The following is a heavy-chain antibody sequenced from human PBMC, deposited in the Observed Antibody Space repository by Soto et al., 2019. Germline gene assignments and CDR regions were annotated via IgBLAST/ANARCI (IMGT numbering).Heavy chain of an antibody. CDR2: INAGNGNT. J-gene: IGHJ6*02. V-gene: IGHV1-3*01. Sequence: ASVKVSCKASGYTFTSYGISWVRQAPGQRLEWMGWINAGNGNTKSSQKFQGRLTITRDTSASTAYMELSSLRSEDTAVYYCARCITLVRGVRSYGMDVWGQGTTVTVSS. CDR1: GYTFTSYG. D-gene: IGHD3-10*01. CDR3: ARCITLVRGVRSYGMDV.